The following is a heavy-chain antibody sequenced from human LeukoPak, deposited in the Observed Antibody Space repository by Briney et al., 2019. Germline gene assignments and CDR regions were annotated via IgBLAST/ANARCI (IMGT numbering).Heavy chain of an antibody. Sequence: PGWSLRLSCAASGFTFNNAWVSWVRQAPGKGLEWVGRIKSKTNGGTTDYAAPVKGRFTISRDDSKNTLYLQMNSLKTEDTAVYYCTTCLLAYSFDYWGQGTLVTVSS. V-gene: IGHV3-15*01. CDR3: TTCLLAYSFDY. CDR1: GFTFNNAW. D-gene: IGHD2-15*01. CDR2: IKSKTNGGTT. J-gene: IGHJ4*02.